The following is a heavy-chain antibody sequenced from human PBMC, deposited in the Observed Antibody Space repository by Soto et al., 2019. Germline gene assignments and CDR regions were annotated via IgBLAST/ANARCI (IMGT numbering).Heavy chain of an antibody. V-gene: IGHV4-30-2*01. CDR2: IYHSGST. J-gene: IGHJ4*02. CDR3: ARISSYGYFDY. D-gene: IGHD5-18*01. Sequence: SETLSLTCAVSGGSISSGGYSWSWIRQPPGKGLEWIGYIYHSGSTYYNPSLKSRVTISVDRSKNQFSLKLSSVIAADTAVYYCARISSYGYFDYWGQGTLVTVSS. CDR1: GGSISSGGYS.